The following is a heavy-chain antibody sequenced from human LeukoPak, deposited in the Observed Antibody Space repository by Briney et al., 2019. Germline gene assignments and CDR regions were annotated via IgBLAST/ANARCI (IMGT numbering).Heavy chain of an antibody. CDR1: GGSISSYY. Sequence: PSETLSRTCTVSGGSISSYYWSWIRQPAGKGLEWIGRIYTSGSTNYNPSLKSRVTMSVDTSKNQFSLKLSSVTAADTAVYYCARAPYSSSWWDTFDYWGQGTLVTVSS. CDR2: IYTSGST. J-gene: IGHJ4*02. D-gene: IGHD6-13*01. V-gene: IGHV4-4*07. CDR3: ARAPYSSSWWDTFDY.